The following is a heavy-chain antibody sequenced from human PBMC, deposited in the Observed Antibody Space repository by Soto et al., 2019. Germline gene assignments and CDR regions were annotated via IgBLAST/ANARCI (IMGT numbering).Heavy chain of an antibody. V-gene: IGHV3-30-3*01. CDR2: ISYDGSNK. Sequence: PVGSLRLSCAASGFTFSSYAMHWVRQAPGKGLEWVAVISYDGSNKYYADSVKGRFTISRDNSKNTLYLQMNSLRAEDTAVYYCTRAGYCSSTSCYYDFDYWGQGTLVTVSS. CDR3: TRAGYCSSTSCYYDFDY. D-gene: IGHD2-2*01. CDR1: GFTFSSYA. J-gene: IGHJ4*02.